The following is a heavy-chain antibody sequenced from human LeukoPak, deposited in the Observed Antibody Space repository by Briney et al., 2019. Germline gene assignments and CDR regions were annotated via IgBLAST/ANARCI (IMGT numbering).Heavy chain of an antibody. J-gene: IGHJ4*02. D-gene: IGHD2-15*01. CDR1: GFTFSSYS. CDR3: ARAARDCSGGSCPYYFDY. Sequence: PGGSLRLSCAASGFTFSSYSMNWVRQAPGKGLEWVSSISSSSYIYYAESVKGRFTISRDNAKNSLYLQMNSLRAEDTAVYYCARAARDCSGGSCPYYFDYWGQGTLVTVSS. CDR2: ISSSSYI. V-gene: IGHV3-21*01.